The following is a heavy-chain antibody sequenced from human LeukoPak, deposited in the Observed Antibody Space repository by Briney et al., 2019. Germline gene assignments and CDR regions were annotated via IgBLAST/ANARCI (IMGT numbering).Heavy chain of an antibody. CDR2: IYTSGST. V-gene: IGHV4-61*02. CDR3: ARHGSGKNGGSSWFDP. J-gene: IGHJ5*02. D-gene: IGHD3-10*01. CDR1: GNSISSGDNY. Sequence: SETLSLTCTVSGNSISSGDNYWSWIRQPAGKGLEWIGRIYTSGSTDYNPSLKSRVTISVDTSKNQFSLKLSSVTAADAAVYYCARHGSGKNGGSSWFDPWGQGTLVTVSS.